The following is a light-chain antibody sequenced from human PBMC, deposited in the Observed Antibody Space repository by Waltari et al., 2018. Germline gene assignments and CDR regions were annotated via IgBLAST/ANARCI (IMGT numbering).Light chain of an antibody. CDR1: RSDIAALTH. V-gene: IGLV2-8*01. CDR2: EVS. J-gene: IGLJ3*02. CDR3: SSYGGSKL. Sequence: QSALTQPPSASGSPGQSVAISCTGNRSDIAALTHVSLYQQHPGKAPKLMMYEVSKRPSGVPDRFSGSKSGNTASLTVSGLQAEDEADYYCSSYGGSKLFGGGTKLTVL.